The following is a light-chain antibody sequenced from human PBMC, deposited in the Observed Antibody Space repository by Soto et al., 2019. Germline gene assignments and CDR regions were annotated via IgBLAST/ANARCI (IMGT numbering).Light chain of an antibody. CDR1: SSDVGDYNY. V-gene: IGLV2-11*01. CDR3: CSYAGSYSWV. Sequence: QSVLTQPRSVSGAPGQSVTISCTGTSSDVGDYNYVSWYQQHPGKAPKLMIYDVSKRPSGVPDRFSGSKSGNTSSLTISGLQAEYEADYYCCSYAGSYSWVFGGGTQLTVL. J-gene: IGLJ3*02. CDR2: DVS.